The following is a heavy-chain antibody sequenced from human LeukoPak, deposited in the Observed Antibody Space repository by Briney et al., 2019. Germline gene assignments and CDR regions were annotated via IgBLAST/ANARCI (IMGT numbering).Heavy chain of an antibody. D-gene: IGHD3-10*01. CDR2: INPNSGGT. J-gene: IGHJ5*02. CDR3: ARDHTGPNWFDP. CDR1: GYTFTGYY. Sequence: ASVKVSCKASGYTFTGYYMHWVRQAPGQGLEWMGWINPNSGGTNYTQKFQGRVTMTRDTSISTAYMELSRLRSDDTAVYYCARDHTGPNWFDPWGQGTLVTVSS. V-gene: IGHV1-2*02.